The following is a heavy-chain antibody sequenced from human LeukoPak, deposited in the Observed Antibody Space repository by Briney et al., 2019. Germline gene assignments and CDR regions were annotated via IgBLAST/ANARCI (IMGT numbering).Heavy chain of an antibody. Sequence: GESLQISCKGSGYTFTKYWIGWVRQMSGKGLGWMGIIYPGDSDTRDSPSFQGQVTMSVDKSISTAYLQWRSLKASDTAMYYCARGSVDTAMTFDYWGQGTLVTVSS. CDR1: GYTFTKYW. D-gene: IGHD5-18*01. J-gene: IGHJ4*02. CDR3: ARGSVDTAMTFDY. V-gene: IGHV5-51*01. CDR2: IYPGDSDT.